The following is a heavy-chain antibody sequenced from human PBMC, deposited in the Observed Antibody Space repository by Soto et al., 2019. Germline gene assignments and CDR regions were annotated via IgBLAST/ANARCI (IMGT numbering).Heavy chain of an antibody. J-gene: IGHJ4*02. D-gene: IGHD5-12*01. V-gene: IGHV3-21*01. CDR3: AIPPPKYSGPGFVY. CDR2: ISSSSSYI. CDR1: GFTFSSYS. Sequence: GGSLRLSCAASGFTFSSYSMNWVRQATGKGLEWVSSISSSSSYIYYADSVKGRFTISRDNAKNSLYLQMNSLRAEDTAVYYCAIPPPKYSGPGFVYWGQGTLVTVSS.